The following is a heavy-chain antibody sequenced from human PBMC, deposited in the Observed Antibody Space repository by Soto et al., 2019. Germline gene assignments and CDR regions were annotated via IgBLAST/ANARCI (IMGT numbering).Heavy chain of an antibody. CDR2: IKPNDGTT. J-gene: IGHJ4*02. V-gene: IGHV1-46*01. CDR3: VRETGAFED. CDR1: GYTFSDYQ. Sequence: QVQLVQSGIEVKKPGASLHVSCKASGYTFSDYQMHWVRQATGQGLEWMGVIKPNDGTTFYAQRFQGRVTMTRDTSTSTVYMDLSRLTFEDTAIYYCVRETGAFEDWCQGTLVTVSS.